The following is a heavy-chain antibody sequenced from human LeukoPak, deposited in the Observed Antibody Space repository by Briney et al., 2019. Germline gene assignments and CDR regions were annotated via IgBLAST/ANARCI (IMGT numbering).Heavy chain of an antibody. V-gene: IGHV3-7*01. CDR1: GFTFSNYW. CDR2: IKQDGSEK. Sequence: GGSLRLSCAASGFTFSNYWMSWVRQAPGKGLEWMANIKQDGSEKYYVDSVKGRFTISRDNAKNSLDLQMNSLRAEDTAVYYCAGYGSGTYYYYYGMDVWGQGATVTVSS. D-gene: IGHD3-10*01. J-gene: IGHJ6*02. CDR3: AGYGSGTYYYYYGMDV.